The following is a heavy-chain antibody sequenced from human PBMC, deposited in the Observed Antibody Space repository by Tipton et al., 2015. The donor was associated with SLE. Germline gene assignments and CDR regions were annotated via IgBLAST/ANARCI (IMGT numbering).Heavy chain of an antibody. D-gene: IGHD5-24*01. J-gene: IGHJ4*02. CDR3: AKDVGVYGDTSPDF. V-gene: IGHV3-33*06. Sequence: SLRLSCAASGFTFSNYGIHWVRQAPGQGLEWVGVVWYDGSNEHYADSVKGRFTISRDTSKNTVFLLMNTLRAEDTAIYYCAKDVGVYGDTSPDFWGQGTLVTVAS. CDR2: VWYDGSNE. CDR1: GFTFSNYG.